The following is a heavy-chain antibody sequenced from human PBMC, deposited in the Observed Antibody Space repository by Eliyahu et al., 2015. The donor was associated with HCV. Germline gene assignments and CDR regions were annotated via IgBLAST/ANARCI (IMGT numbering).Heavy chain of an antibody. CDR2: ISSNTSFT. J-gene: IGHJ4*02. D-gene: IGHD3-22*01. Sequence: EVQLVEFGGGLVKPGGSLRLSCAASGFTFSFYNMNWVRQAPGKGLEWVSSISSNTSFTKYAESVKGRFTISRDNAKTSLYLQVNNLRAEDTAVYYCARDSSGYFSYYFDYWGQGTRVTVSP. CDR3: ARDSSGYFSYYFDY. CDR1: GFTFSFYN. V-gene: IGHV3-21*01.